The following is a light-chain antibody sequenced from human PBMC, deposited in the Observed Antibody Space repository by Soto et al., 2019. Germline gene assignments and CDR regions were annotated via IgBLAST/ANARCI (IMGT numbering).Light chain of an antibody. V-gene: IGKV3-11*01. J-gene: IGKJ1*01. CDR2: AAS. CDR1: QSVGIS. CDR3: QQGNTWPWT. Sequence: ENVLTQSPSTLSFSPGERSTLSFMASQSVGISLAWYQQKLGQAPRLLIYAASDRATGIPGRFSGSGSGTDFTLIISSLEPEDFAFYYCQQGNTWPWTFGQGTKVDIK.